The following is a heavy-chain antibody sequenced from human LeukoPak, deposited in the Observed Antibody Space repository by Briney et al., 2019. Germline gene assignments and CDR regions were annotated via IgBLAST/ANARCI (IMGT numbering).Heavy chain of an antibody. D-gene: IGHD3-22*01. CDR2: ISGSGGST. CDR3: AKGSVYYYDTTGGAFDF. V-gene: IGHV3-23*01. Sequence: GGSLRLSCAASGFTFSSYAMSWVRQAPGKGLEWVSAISGSGGSTYYADSVKGRFTISRDNSKNTLYLQMDSLRAEDTAVYYCAKGSVYYYDTTGGAFDFWGQGTMVTVSS. J-gene: IGHJ3*01. CDR1: GFTFSSYA.